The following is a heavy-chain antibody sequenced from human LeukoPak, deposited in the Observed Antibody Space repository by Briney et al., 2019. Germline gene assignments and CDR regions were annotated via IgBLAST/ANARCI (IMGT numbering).Heavy chain of an antibody. CDR3: ARVESGGSCCDY. J-gene: IGHJ4*02. CDR2: IIPILGIA. Sequence: SVKVSFKASVGTFSSYAISWVRQAPGQGLEWMGRIIPILGIANYAQKFQGRVTITADKSTSTAYMELSSLRSEDTAVYFCARVESGGSCCDYWGQGTLVTVSS. V-gene: IGHV1-69*04. CDR1: VGTFSSYA. D-gene: IGHD2-15*01.